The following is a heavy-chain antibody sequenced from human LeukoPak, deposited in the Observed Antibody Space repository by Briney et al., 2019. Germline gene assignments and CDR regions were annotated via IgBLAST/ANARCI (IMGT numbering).Heavy chain of an antibody. V-gene: IGHV4-59*01. D-gene: IGHD4-17*01. CDR2: ISYSWST. CDR1: GGSISSCN. CDR3: AGTVDGDYSDY. J-gene: IGHJ4*02. Sequence: SETLSLTCTVSGGSISSCNWCWSRQPPGQGLGLVGNISYSWSTNYNPSLKSRVTISVDKSKNQYSLQLSILTAADTAVYDCAGTVDGDYSDYWGEG.